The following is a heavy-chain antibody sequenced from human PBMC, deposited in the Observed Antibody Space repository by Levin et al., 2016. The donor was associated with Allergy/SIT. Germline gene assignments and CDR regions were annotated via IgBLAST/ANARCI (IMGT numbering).Heavy chain of an antibody. CDR2: INSDGSST. CDR1: GFIFSDFW. Sequence: GESLKISCAASGFIFSDFWMHWVRLAPGRGLVWVSRINSDGSSTAYADSVKGRITISRDTAKNTLYLEMNSLRVEDTGVYYCARETLYDYAVDVWGQGTTVTVSS. J-gene: IGHJ6*02. CDR3: ARETLYDYAVDV. D-gene: IGHD2/OR15-2a*01. V-gene: IGHV3-74*01.